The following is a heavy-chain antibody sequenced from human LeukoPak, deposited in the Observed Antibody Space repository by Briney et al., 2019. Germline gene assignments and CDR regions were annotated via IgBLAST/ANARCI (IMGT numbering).Heavy chain of an antibody. CDR1: GFTFSSYA. CDR2: ISYDGSNK. Sequence: GGSLRLSCAASGFTFSSYAMHWVRQAPGKGLEWVAVISYDGSNKYYADSVKGRFTISRDNSKNTLYLQMNSLRAEDTAVYYCASTGPADYGDYAFDYWGQGTLVTVSS. V-gene: IGHV3-30-3*01. J-gene: IGHJ4*02. D-gene: IGHD4-17*01. CDR3: ASTGPADYGDYAFDY.